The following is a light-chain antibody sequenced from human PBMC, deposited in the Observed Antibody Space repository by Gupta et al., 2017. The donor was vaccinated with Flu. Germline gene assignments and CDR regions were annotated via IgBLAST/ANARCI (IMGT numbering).Light chain of an antibody. CDR1: QSVNSDY. J-gene: IGKJ1*01. Sequence: GTLSLSPGERATLSCRASQSVNSDYLAWYQQKPGQPPRLLIYGASTRASGIPDRFGGSGSGTDFTLSISGLEPEDFAVYYCQQYGVSPRTFGQGTTVEIK. CDR2: GAS. V-gene: IGKV3-20*01. CDR3: QQYGVSPRT.